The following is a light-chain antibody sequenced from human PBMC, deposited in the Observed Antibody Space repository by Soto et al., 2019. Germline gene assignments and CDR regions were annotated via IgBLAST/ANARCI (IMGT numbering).Light chain of an antibody. CDR2: DAS. CDR3: QQYNNWPIT. Sequence: ELVLTQSPATLSLSPGGSATLSCRASQSVSRYLAWYQQKPGQPLRLLIYDASKRAAGIPARFSGSGSGTDFTLTISSLEPEDFAVYSCQQYNNWPITFGQGTRLEIK. V-gene: IGKV3-11*01. J-gene: IGKJ5*01. CDR1: QSVSRY.